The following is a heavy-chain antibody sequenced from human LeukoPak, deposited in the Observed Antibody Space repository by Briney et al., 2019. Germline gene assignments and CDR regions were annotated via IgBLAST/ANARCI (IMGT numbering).Heavy chain of an antibody. D-gene: IGHD6-6*01. CDR1: GYTLTELS. J-gene: IGHJ4*02. Sequence: GASVKVSCKVSGYTLTELSMHWVRQAPGKGLEWMGGFDPEDGETIYAQKFQGRVTMTEDTSTDTAYMELSSLRSEDTAVYYCATAAAYSSSSFLTYWGQGTLVTVSS. CDR2: FDPEDGET. V-gene: IGHV1-24*01. CDR3: ATAAAYSSSSFLTY.